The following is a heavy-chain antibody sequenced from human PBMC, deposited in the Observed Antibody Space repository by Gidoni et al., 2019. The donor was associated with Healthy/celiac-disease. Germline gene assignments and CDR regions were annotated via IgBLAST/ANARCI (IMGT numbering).Heavy chain of an antibody. J-gene: IGHJ4*02. Sequence: QVQLVESGGGVVQPGRSLRLSCAASGFTFSSYGMHWVRQAPGKGLEWVAVISYDGSNKYYADSVKGRFTISRDNSKNTLYLQMNSLRAEDTAVYYCAKLPLGYCSGGSCYGYWGQGTLVTVSS. CDR1: GFTFSSYG. CDR3: AKLPLGYCSGGSCYGY. D-gene: IGHD2-15*01. CDR2: ISYDGSNK. V-gene: IGHV3-30*18.